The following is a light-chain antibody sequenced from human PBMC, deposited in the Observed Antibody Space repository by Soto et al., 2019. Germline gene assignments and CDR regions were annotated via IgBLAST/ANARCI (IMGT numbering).Light chain of an antibody. CDR1: SSDVSGYNY. Sequence: QYALTQPASVSGSPGQSITISCTSSDVSGYNYVSWYQQHPDKAPKVMIYDVSNRPSGVSNRFSGSKSGNTASLTISGLQAEDEADYYCSSYTSSSTLVVFGGGTKLTVL. V-gene: IGLV2-14*01. J-gene: IGLJ2*01. CDR3: SSYTSSSTLVV. CDR2: DVS.